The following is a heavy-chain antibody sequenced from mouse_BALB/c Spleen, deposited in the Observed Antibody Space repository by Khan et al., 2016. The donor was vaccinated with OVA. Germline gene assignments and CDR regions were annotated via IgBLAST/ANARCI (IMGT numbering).Heavy chain of an antibody. CDR3: ARPYRYDGRAWFAY. CDR2: INPDSSTI. Sequence: EVELVESGGGLVQPGGSLKLSCAASGFDFSRYWMSWVRQAPGKGLEWIGEINPDSSTINYTPSLKDKFIISRDNANNTLYLQMCKVRPEDTALYDCARPYRYDGRAWFAYGGQGTLVTVSA. V-gene: IGHV4-1*02. D-gene: IGHD2-14*01. CDR1: GFDFSRYW. J-gene: IGHJ3*01.